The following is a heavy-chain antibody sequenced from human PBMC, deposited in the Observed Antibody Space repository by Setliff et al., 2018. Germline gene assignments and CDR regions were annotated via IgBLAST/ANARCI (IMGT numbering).Heavy chain of an antibody. J-gene: IGHJ6*03. Sequence: PSETLSLTCAVYGGSFSGYYWSWIRQPPGKGLEWLGEVSHSGSTNYNPSLKSRVTMSVDTSKNQFSLKLNSVTAADTAVYYCARANKKLDYYYYYYMDVWGKGTTVTVSS. CDR2: VSHSGST. CDR1: GGSFSGYY. V-gene: IGHV4-34*01. CDR3: ARANKKLDYYYYYYMDV. D-gene: IGHD1-1*01.